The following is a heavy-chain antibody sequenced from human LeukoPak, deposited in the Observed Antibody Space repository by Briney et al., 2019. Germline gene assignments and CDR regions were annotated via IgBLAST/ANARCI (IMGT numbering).Heavy chain of an antibody. J-gene: IGHJ6*03. CDR2: ISYDGTNQ. V-gene: IGHV3-30-3*01. Sequence: PGGSLRLSCAASGFTFSNYVIHWVRQAPGKGLEWLAVISYDGTNQYYADFAKGRFTVSRDHSQSTVDLQVNTLRGADTAVYYCVRSPTYYNMDVWGKGTTVTVSS. CDR3: VRSPTYYNMDV. CDR1: GFTFSNYV.